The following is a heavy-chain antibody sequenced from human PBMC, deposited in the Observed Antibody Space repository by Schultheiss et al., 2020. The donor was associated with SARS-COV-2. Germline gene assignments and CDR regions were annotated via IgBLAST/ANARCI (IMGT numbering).Heavy chain of an antibody. Sequence: GESLKISCAASGFTFDDYAMHWVRQAPGKGLEWVSAISGSGGSTYYADSVKGRFTISRDNSKNTLYLQMNSLRAEDTAVYYCARSFSRAVAEYWGQGTLVTVSS. V-gene: IGHV3-23*01. D-gene: IGHD6-19*01. CDR3: ARSFSRAVAEY. CDR2: ISGSGGST. J-gene: IGHJ4*02. CDR1: GFTFDDYA.